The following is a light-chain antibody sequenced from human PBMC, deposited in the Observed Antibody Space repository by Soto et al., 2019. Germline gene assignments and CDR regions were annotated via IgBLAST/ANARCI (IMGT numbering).Light chain of an antibody. CDR2: KTS. J-gene: IGKJ1*01. Sequence: DIHMTQSPSTLSASVGDRVTITCRASQSISSWLAWYQQKPGKAPNLLIYKTSSLEGGVPSRFSGSGSGTDFTLTISSLEPDDFAAYYCQHHNDYSWTFGQGTKVEIK. V-gene: IGKV1-5*03. CDR1: QSISSW. CDR3: QHHNDYSWT.